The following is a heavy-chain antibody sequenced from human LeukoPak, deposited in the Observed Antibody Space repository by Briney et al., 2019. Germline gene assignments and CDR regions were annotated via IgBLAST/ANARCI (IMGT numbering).Heavy chain of an antibody. CDR3: AREVTTGGWDY. J-gene: IGHJ4*02. D-gene: IGHD4-11*01. V-gene: IGHV3-48*03. CDR2: ISSSGSTI. Sequence: PGGSLRLSCAASGFTFSSYEMNWVRQAPGKGLEWVSYISSSGSTIYYADSVKGRFTISRGNAKNSLYLQMNSLRAEDTAVYYCAREVTTGGWDYWGQGTLVTVSS. CDR1: GFTFSSYE.